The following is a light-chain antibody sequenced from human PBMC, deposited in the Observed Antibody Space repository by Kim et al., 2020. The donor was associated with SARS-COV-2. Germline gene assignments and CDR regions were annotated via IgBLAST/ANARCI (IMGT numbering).Light chain of an antibody. CDR2: DVT. V-gene: IGLV2-8*01. CDR1: SSDVGDYNF. J-gene: IGLJ3*02. CDR3: TSYAGRVM. Sequence: SPGQSVTISCTGTSSDVGDYNFVSSYQHHPGKAPQLMIYDVTKRASGVPDRFSGSKSGNTASLTVSGLQAEDEADYYCTSYAGRVMFGGGTQLTVL.